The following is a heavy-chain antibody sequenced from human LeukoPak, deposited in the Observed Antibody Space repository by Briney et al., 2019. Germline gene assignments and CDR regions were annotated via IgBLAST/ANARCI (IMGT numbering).Heavy chain of an antibody. CDR3: ARDPTYSSSWSTYFDY. CDR1: GGSISSYY. V-gene: IGHV4-4*07. J-gene: IGHJ4*02. D-gene: IGHD6-13*01. Sequence: SETLSLTCTVSGGSISSYYWSWIRQPAGKGLEWIGRIYTSGSTNYNPSLKSRVTMSVDTSKNQFSLKLSSVTAADTAVYYCARDPTYSSSWSTYFDYWGQGTLVTVSS. CDR2: IYTSGST.